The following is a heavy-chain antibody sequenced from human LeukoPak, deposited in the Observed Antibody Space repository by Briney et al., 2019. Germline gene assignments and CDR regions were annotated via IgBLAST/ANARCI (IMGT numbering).Heavy chain of an antibody. CDR2: IYTSGST. D-gene: IGHD3/OR15-3a*01. CDR3: AREFWAAPSENWFDP. V-gene: IGHV4-4*07. Sequence: SETLSLTCTVSGGSISSYYWSWIRQPAGKGLEWIGRIYTSGSTNYNPSLKSRVTMSVDTSKNQFSLKLSSVTAADTAVYYCAREFWAAPSENWFDPWGQGTLVTVSS. J-gene: IGHJ5*02. CDR1: GGSISSYY.